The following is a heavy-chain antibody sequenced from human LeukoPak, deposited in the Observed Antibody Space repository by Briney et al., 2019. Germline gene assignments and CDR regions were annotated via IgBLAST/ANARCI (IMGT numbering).Heavy chain of an antibody. V-gene: IGHV3-48*03. D-gene: IGHD3-10*01. Sequence: SGGSLRLSCAASGFTFSSYEMNWVRQAPGKGLEWVSYISSSGSTIYYADSVKGRFTISRDNAKNSLYLQMNSLRAEDTAVYYCARGPPMFTPWGQGTLVTVSS. CDR2: ISSSGSTI. CDR3: ARGPPMFTP. CDR1: GFTFSSYE. J-gene: IGHJ5*02.